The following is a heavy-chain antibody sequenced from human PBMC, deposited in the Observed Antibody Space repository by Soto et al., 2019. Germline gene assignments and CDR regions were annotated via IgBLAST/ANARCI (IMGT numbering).Heavy chain of an antibody. V-gene: IGHV4-31*03. CDR3: ARVNSEALEWSSYYYYYMDV. Sequence: QVQLQASGPGLVKPSQTLSLTCTVSGGSISSGGYYWSWIRQHPGKGLEWIGYIYYSGSTYYNPPLKRRVTISVDTSKNQFSLKLSSVTAADTAVYYCARVNSEALEWSSYYYYYMDVWGKGTTVTVSS. CDR2: IYYSGST. J-gene: IGHJ6*03. D-gene: IGHD3-3*01. CDR1: GGSISSGGYY.